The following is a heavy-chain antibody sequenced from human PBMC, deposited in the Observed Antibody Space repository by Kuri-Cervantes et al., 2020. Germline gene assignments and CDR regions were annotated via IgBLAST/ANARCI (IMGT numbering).Heavy chain of an antibody. J-gene: IGHJ4*02. CDR3: ARDWYKDSSAPDGY. CDR2: IPYDGSNK. V-gene: IGHV3-30-3*01. Sequence: GESLKISCAASGFTFSSYAMHWVRQAPGKGLEWVAVIPYDGSNKYYADSVKGRFTISRDNSKNTLYLQMNSLRAEDTAVYYCARDWYKDSSAPDGYWGQGTLVTVSS. D-gene: IGHD3-22*01. CDR1: GFTFSSYA.